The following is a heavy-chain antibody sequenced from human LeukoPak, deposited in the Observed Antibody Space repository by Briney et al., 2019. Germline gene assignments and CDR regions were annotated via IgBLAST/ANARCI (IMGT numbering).Heavy chain of an antibody. J-gene: IGHJ4*02. CDR1: GGSISSYY. CDR2: IYYSGST. D-gene: IGHD5-24*01. CDR3: ASSWAHRGGYKSPYYFDY. Sequence: SETLSLTCTVSGGSISSYYWSWIRQPPGKGLEWIGYIYYSGSTNYNPSLKSRVTISVDTSKNQFSLKLSSVTAADTAVYYCASSWAHRGGYKSPYYFDYWGQGTLVTVSS. V-gene: IGHV4-59*01.